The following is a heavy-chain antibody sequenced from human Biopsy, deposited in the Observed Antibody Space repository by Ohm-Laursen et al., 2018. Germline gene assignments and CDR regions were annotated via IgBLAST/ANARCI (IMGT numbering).Heavy chain of an antibody. Sequence: SETLSLTCTVSGGSISSYYWNWIRQPPGKGLEWIGYLYYSGSTNYNPSLKSRVTISVDTSKNQFSLRLNSVTAADTAVYYCARATNSTGWPYYYFYGMDVWGQGTTVTVSS. CDR2: LYYSGST. CDR3: ARATNSTGWPYYYFYGMDV. D-gene: IGHD2/OR15-2a*01. J-gene: IGHJ6*02. CDR1: GGSISSYY. V-gene: IGHV4-59*01.